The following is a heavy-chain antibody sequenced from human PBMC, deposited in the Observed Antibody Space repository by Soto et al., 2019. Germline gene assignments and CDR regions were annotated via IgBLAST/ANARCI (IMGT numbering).Heavy chain of an antibody. CDR2: IWYDGSNK. D-gene: IGHD6-19*01. J-gene: IGHJ4*02. V-gene: IGHV3-33*01. Sequence: GGSLRLSCAASGFTFSSYGMHWVRQAPGKGLEWVAVIWYDGSNKYYADSVKGRFTISRDNSKNTLYLQMNSLRAEDTAVYYCARERYSSGWYSDYWGQGTLVTVSS. CDR3: ARERYSSGWYSDY. CDR1: GFTFSSYG.